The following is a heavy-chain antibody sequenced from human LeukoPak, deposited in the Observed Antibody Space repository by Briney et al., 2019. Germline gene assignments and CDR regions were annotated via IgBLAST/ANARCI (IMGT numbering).Heavy chain of an antibody. Sequence: GGSLRLSCAASGFTFSSYAMHWVRQAPGKGLEYVSAISSNGGSTYYANSVKGRFTISRDNSKNTLYLQMNSLRVEDTAVYYCARVQREYYYDSSGIMGNWGQGTLVTVSS. CDR2: ISSNGGST. CDR3: ARVQREYYYDSSGIMGN. CDR1: GFTFSSYA. J-gene: IGHJ4*02. D-gene: IGHD3-22*01. V-gene: IGHV3-64*01.